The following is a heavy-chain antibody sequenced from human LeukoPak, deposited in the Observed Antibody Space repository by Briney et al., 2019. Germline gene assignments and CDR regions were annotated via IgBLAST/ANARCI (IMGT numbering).Heavy chain of an antibody. J-gene: IGHJ4*02. CDR1: GGSISSGGYS. Sequence: SESLSLTCTVSGGSISSGGYSWSWIRQHPGKGLEWIGYIYYSGSTYYNPSLKSRVTISVDTSKNQFSLKLSSVTAADTAVYYCARGDYDSSGYYYDYWGQGTLVTVSS. CDR2: IYYSGST. D-gene: IGHD3-22*01. V-gene: IGHV4-31*03. CDR3: ARGDYDSSGYYYDY.